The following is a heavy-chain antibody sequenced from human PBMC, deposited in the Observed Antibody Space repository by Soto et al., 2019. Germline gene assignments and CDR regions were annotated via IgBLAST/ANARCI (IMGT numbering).Heavy chain of an antibody. Sequence: EVQLVESGGGLVQPGGSLRLSCAASGLTVSSNYMSWVGQAPGKGLGWVSVIFSGGSTYYADSVKGRFTISRHNFKNTLYLQMNSLRAEDTAVYYCARGITMVRGPPADGMDVWGQGTTVTVSS. D-gene: IGHD3-10*01. CDR3: ARGITMVRGPPADGMDV. CDR2: IFSGGST. V-gene: IGHV3-53*04. J-gene: IGHJ6*02. CDR1: GLTVSSNY.